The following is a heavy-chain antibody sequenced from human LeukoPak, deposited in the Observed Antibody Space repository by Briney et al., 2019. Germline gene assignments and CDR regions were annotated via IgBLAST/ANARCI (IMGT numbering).Heavy chain of an antibody. Sequence: GGPLRLSCAASGFAFRNYPMSWVRQAPGKGLEWVAGISGGDGSIYHADSVKGRFTISRDISKSTLHLQMNSLRAEDTAVYYCARGSLWGQGTTVTVSS. CDR3: ARGSL. CDR2: ISGGDGSI. J-gene: IGHJ6*02. CDR1: GFAFRNYP. V-gene: IGHV3-23*01. D-gene: IGHD3-16*01.